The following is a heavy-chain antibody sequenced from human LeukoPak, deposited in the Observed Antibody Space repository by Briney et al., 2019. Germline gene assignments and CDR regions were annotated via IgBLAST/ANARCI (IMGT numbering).Heavy chain of an antibody. CDR2: INQDGSEE. CDR3: ARDSRSAYYDFWSGYLGYFDY. CDR1: GITFSRFW. Sequence: PGGSLRLSCAASGITFSRFWMSWVRQAPGKGLQWVANINQDGSEEHYVDSVKGRFTISRDNAENSLYLQMNSLRAEDTAVYYCARDSRSAYYDFWSGYLGYFDYWGQGTLVTVSS. J-gene: IGHJ4*02. V-gene: IGHV3-7*01. D-gene: IGHD3-3*01.